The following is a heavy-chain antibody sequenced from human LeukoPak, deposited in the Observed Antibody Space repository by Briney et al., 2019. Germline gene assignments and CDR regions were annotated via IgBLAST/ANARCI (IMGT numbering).Heavy chain of an antibody. Sequence: PGGSLRLSCAASGFTFSSYWMHWVRQAPGKGLVWVSRINSDGSSTSYADSVKGRFTISRDNAKNTLYLQMNSLRAEDTAVYYCARESGTYYDILTGYYSQYYFDYWGQGTLVTVSP. D-gene: IGHD3-9*01. J-gene: IGHJ4*02. CDR2: INSDGSST. CDR3: ARESGTYYDILTGYYSQYYFDY. V-gene: IGHV3-74*01. CDR1: GFTFSSYW.